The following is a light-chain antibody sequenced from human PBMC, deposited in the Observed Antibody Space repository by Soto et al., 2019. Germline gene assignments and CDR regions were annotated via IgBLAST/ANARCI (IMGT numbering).Light chain of an antibody. J-gene: IGKJ4*01. CDR2: WAS. CDR3: HQYYSSPPT. CDR1: PTAXYSSENKDY. V-gene: IGKV4-1*01. Sequence: QTPELWALHRQETATIXCKTXPTAXYSSENKDYLAWYRQKPGQPPKLLLYWASTRESGVPARFSGSGSGTDFTLTISSLQAEDVAVYYCHQYYSSPPTFGRGTKVDIK.